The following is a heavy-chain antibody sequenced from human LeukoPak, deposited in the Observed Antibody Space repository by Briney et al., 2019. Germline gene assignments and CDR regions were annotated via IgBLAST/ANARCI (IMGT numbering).Heavy chain of an antibody. CDR1: GYTFTSYA. V-gene: IGHV1-3*01. D-gene: IGHD3-3*01. J-gene: IGHJ6*02. CDR3: ARDNYDFWSGYYRTYGMDV. CDR2: INAGNGNT. Sequence: ASVTVSCKASGYTFTSYAMHWVRQAPGQRLEWMGWINAGNGNTKYSQKFQGRVTITRDTSASTAYMELSSLRSEDTAVYYCARDNYDFWSGYYRTYGMDVWGQGTTVTVSS.